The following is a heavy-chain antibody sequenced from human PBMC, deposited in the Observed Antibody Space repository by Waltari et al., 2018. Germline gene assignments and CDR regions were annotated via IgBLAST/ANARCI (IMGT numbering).Heavy chain of an antibody. CDR1: GDSMRGNYW. V-gene: IGHV4-4*02. CDR2: VHRSGRT. D-gene: IGHD2-15*01. Sequence: QVQLQESGPGLVQPSGTLSLTCGVTGDSMRGNYWWSWVRQPPGKGLEWIGQVHRSGRTNYNPPLESRVTVSIDTVNSQFSLEVTSATAADTALYFCARDRGRGLYLDSWGRGILVTVSP. J-gene: IGHJ4*02. CDR3: ARDRGRGLYLDS.